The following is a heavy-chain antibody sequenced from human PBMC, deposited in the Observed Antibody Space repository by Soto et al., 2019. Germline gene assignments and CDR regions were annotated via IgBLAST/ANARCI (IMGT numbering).Heavy chain of an antibody. D-gene: IGHD3-10*01. J-gene: IGHJ6*02. CDR2: INHRGSL. CDR3: AGERPKQQGRNMDV. V-gene: IGHV4-31*03. Sequence: SETLSLTCTVTGGSMTSGDQYWTWIRHRPGEGLEWFGYINHRGSLYYNPSLKSRVSMSVATSKNQFSLNLRSVTVADTAAYYCAGERPKQQGRNMDVLDPGTPLKVYS. CDR1: GGSMTSGDQY.